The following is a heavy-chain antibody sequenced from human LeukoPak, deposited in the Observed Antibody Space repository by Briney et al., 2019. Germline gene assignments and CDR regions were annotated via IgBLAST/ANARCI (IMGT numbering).Heavy chain of an antibody. CDR1: GFTFSSYA. CDR3: AKSGAVAGGDWFDP. J-gene: IGHJ5*02. Sequence: GGSLRLSCAASGFTFSSYAMSWVRQAPGKGLEWVSTISGSGGSTYYADSVKGRFTISRDNSKNTLYLQMNSLRAGDTAVYYCAKSGAVAGGDWFDPWGQGTLVTVSS. V-gene: IGHV3-23*01. D-gene: IGHD6-19*01. CDR2: ISGSGGST.